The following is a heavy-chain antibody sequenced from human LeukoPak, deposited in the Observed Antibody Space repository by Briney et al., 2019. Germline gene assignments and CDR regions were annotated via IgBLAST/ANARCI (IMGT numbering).Heavy chain of an antibody. CDR1: GFTFSNYW. Sequence: PGGSLRLSCAASGFTFSNYWMHWVRQAPGKGLVWVSRLNLDGSSTNYADSVKGRFTISRDNAKNTLYLQMNSLRAEDTAVYYCAARCDYVWGTCRFDYWGQGTLVIVSS. CDR3: AARCDYVWGTCRFDY. V-gene: IGHV3-74*01. J-gene: IGHJ4*02. D-gene: IGHD3-16*01. CDR2: LNLDGSST.